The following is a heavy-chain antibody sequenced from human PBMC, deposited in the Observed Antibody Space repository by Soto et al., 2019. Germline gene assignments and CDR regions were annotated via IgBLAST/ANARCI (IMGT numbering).Heavy chain of an antibody. CDR2: MSWNSGNI. V-gene: IGHV3-9*01. D-gene: IGHD2-15*01. CDR3: AKDIGGEMHAFDI. CDR1: GVRLWGYA. J-gene: IGHJ3*02. Sequence: PGGSLELASVACGVRLWGYAVPGVLKNPGKGLEWVSGMSWNSGNIGYADSVKGRFTISRDNAKNSLYLQMNSLSAEDTALYYCAKDIGGEMHAFDIWVHGTMVLVSS.